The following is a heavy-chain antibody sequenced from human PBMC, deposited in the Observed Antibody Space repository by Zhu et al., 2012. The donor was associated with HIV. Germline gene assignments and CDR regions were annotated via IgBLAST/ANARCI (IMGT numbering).Heavy chain of an antibody. CDR3: ARGLGIVSTLSNWFDP. D-gene: IGHD1-26*01. V-gene: IGHV4-34*01. J-gene: IGHJ5*02. CDR2: VSHSGVT. Sequence: QVQLKQWGAGLLKPSETLSLTCAVYGGSFSGYYWSWIRQSPGKGLEWIGEVSHSGVTNYKASLKTRVTISIDTSKNQFSLKMKSVTAADTAIYYCARGLGIVSTLSNWFDPWGQGGLITVSS. CDR1: GGSFSGYY.